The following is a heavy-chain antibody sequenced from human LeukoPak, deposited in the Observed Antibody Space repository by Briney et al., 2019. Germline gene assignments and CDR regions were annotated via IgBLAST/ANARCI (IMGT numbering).Heavy chain of an antibody. CDR3: ARHAGSRFDP. CDR2: IDPSDSYT. J-gene: IGHJ5*02. Sequence: GESLRISCKGTGYSFTSYWISWVRQMPGRGLEWMGRIDPSDSYTNYSPSFQGHVTISADKSISTAYLQWSSLKASDTAMYYCARHAGSRFDPWGQGTLVTVSS. D-gene: IGHD3-10*01. V-gene: IGHV5-10-1*01. CDR1: GYSFTSYW.